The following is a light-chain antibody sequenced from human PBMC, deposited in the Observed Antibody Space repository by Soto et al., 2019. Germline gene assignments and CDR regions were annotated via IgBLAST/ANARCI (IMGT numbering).Light chain of an antibody. V-gene: IGLV2-14*02. J-gene: IGLJ1*01. CDR2: EGS. CDR1: SSAAGSYRL. CDR3: SSYTNINTRACV. Sequence: QSALTQPASVSGSPGQSITISCTGSSSAAGSYRLVSWYQHHPGTVPKLIIYEGSKRPSGVSNRFSGSKSGNTASLTISGLQAEDEAEYYCSSYTNINTRACVFGTGTKVTVL.